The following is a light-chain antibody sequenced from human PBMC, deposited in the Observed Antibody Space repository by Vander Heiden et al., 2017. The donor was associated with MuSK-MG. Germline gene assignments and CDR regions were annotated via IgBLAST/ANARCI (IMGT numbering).Light chain of an antibody. Sequence: DIQMTQSPSSLSASVGDRVTITGRASQSISSYWNGYQQKPGKAPKPRFYAASSLQSGVPSRFSGSGSGTDFTLTMSRLQPEELATYYGQQCDRPPRTFGGGTKVEIK. CDR1: QSISSY. CDR3: QQCDRPPRT. CDR2: AAS. V-gene: IGKV1-39*01. J-gene: IGKJ4*02.